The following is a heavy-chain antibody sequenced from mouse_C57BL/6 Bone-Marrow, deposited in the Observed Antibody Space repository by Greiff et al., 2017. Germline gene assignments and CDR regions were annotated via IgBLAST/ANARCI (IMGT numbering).Heavy chain of an antibody. CDR3: AKSGGLLQGFDY. J-gene: IGHJ2*01. V-gene: IGHV14-2*01. D-gene: IGHD2-3*01. CDR1: GFNIKDYY. CDR2: IDPEDGDT. Sequence: EVQLQQSGAELVKPGASVKLSCTASGFNIKDYYMHWVKQRTEQGLEWIGRIDPEDGDTKYAPKFQGKATITADPSSNTAYLQLSSLTSEDTAVYYCAKSGGLLQGFDYWGQGTTLTVSS.